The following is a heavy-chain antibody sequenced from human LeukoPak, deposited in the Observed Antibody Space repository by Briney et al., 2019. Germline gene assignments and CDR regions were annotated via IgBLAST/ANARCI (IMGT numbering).Heavy chain of an antibody. V-gene: IGHV4-34*01. Sequence: SETLSLTCAVYGGSFSGYCWSWIRQPPGKGLEWIGEINHSGSTNYNPSLKSRVTISVDTSKNQFSLKLSSVTAADTAVYYCARAPSSIVGATGGNWFDPWGQGTLVTVSS. D-gene: IGHD1-26*01. CDR2: INHSGST. J-gene: IGHJ5*02. CDR1: GGSFSGYC. CDR3: ARAPSSIVGATGGNWFDP.